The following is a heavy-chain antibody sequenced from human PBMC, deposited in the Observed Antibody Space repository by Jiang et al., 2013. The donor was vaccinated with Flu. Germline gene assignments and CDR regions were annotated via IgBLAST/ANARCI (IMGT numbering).Heavy chain of an antibody. Sequence: QTLSLTCVISGESVSSNSASWNWIRQSPSRGLEWLGRTYCRSTWYNDHGSAVKSRINIDADTSKNHVSLQLRSVTPEDTAVYYCARDFVLPGNYREFDPWGQGTLVIVSS. J-gene: IGHJ5*02. CDR3: ARDFVLPGNYREFDP. V-gene: IGHV6-1*01. CDR2: TYCRSTWYN. CDR1: GESVSSNSAS. D-gene: IGHD1-7*01.